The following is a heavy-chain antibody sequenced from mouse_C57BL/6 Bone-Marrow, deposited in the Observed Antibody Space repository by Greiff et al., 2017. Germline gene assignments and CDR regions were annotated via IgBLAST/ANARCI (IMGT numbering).Heavy chain of an antibody. CDR1: GYTFTSYN. V-gene: IGHV1-12*01. D-gene: IGHD4-1*01. CDR3: ARGNWENAMDY. CDR2: IYPGTGDT. Sequence: LQESGAELVRPGASVKMSCKASGYTFTSYNMHWVKQTPRQGLEWIGAIYPGTGDTSYNQKFKGKDTLTVDKSSSTAYMQLSRLTSEDSAVYFCARGNWENAMDYWGQGTSVTVSS. J-gene: IGHJ4*01.